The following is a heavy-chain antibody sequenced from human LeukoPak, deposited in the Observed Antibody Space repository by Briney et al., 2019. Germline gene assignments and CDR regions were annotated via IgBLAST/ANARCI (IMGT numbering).Heavy chain of an antibody. CDR1: GFTFSSYS. CDR2: ISSSSSYI. CDR3: ARGKVVVPYLDYMDV. D-gene: IGHD3-22*01. J-gene: IGHJ6*03. Sequence: GGSLRLSCAASGFTFSSYSMNWIRQAPGKGLEWVSSISSSSSYIYYADSVKGRFTISRDNAKNSLYLQMNSLRAEDTAVYYCARGKVVVPYLDYMDVWGKGTTVTVSS. V-gene: IGHV3-21*01.